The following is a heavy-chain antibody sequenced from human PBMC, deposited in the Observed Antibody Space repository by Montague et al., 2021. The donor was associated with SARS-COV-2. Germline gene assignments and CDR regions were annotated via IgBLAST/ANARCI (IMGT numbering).Heavy chain of an antibody. V-gene: IGHV3-48*02. CDR3: ARGFGLADFDL. Sequence: SQRLSCAASGFSFSSYRMNWVRQAPGKGLEWLSDISSSSSTIYYADSVKGRFTISRDNGKNSLYLQVNSLRDEDTAVYYCARGFGLADFDLWGRGTLVTVSS. J-gene: IGHJ2*01. D-gene: IGHD3-16*01. CDR1: GFSFSSYR. CDR2: ISSSSSTI.